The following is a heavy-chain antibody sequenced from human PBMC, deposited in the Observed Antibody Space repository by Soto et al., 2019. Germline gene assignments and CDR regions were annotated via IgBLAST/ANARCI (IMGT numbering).Heavy chain of an antibody. CDR1: GYSFRSYG. J-gene: IGHJ6*02. CDR2: ISNDGANK. Sequence: QVQLVESGGGVVQPGRSLRLSCAASGYSFRSYGMHWVRQAPGKGLEWVAAISNDGANKYYTDSVKGRFTISRDNLKNTLYLQMDVLRPEDTAVYYCAKAGATWGAYYYGMDVWGQGTTVTISS. CDR3: AKAGATWGAYYYGMDV. D-gene: IGHD1-26*01. V-gene: IGHV3-30*18.